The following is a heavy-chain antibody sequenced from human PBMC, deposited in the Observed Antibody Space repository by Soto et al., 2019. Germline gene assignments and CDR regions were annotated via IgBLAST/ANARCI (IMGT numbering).Heavy chain of an antibody. CDR2: VLPILGSI. CDR3: GRIPRYSFPTSDPLDN. V-gene: IGHV1-69*08. Sequence: QVHLVQSGAELKQPGSSVTVSCKASGGTFNTYTFSWGRQVPGQGLEWMGSVLPILGSINYAPEFQGRLSISADQSSTTVYMELSSLTSQDTATYYCGRIPRYSFPTSDPLDNWGQGTLVTVSS. J-gene: IGHJ4*02. CDR1: GGTFNTYT. D-gene: IGHD3-16*02.